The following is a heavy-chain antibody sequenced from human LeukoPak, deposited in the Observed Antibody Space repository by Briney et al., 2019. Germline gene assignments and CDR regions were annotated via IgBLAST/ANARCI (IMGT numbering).Heavy chain of an antibody. CDR3: ARFGIVGATTPRYYYYYMDV. V-gene: IGHV4-34*01. D-gene: IGHD1-26*01. CDR1: GFTFSSYG. J-gene: IGHJ6*03. Sequence: GSLRLSCAASGFTFSSYGMSWVRQPPGKGLEWIGEINHSGSTNYNPSLKSRVTISVDTSKNQFSLKLSSVTAADTAVYYCARFGIVGATTPRYYYYYMDVWGKGTTVTISS. CDR2: INHSGST.